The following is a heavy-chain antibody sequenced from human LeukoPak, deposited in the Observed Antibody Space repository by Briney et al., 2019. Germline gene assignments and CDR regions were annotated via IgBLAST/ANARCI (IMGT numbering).Heavy chain of an antibody. J-gene: IGHJ4*02. CDR1: GFTVSSNF. CDR3: ARESGYPDY. CDR2: IYSGGST. Sequence: PGGSLRLSCAASGFTVSSNFMSWVRQAPGKGLEWVSVIYSGGSTYYADSVKGRFTISRDDAKNSLYLQMNSLRAEDTAVYYCARESGYPDYWGQGTLVTVSS. V-gene: IGHV3-53*01. D-gene: IGHD3-3*01.